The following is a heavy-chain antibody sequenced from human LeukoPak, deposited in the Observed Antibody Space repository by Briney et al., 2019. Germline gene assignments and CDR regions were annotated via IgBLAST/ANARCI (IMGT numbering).Heavy chain of an antibody. D-gene: IGHD3-10*01. CDR1: GGSISSGSYD. V-gene: IGHV4-61*09. CDR3: TRGRGI. Sequence: SETLSLTCTVSGGSISSGSYDWYWIRQPAGKGLEWIGHLYTSGSMSYNPSLKSRVTISVDTSKNQFSLKLTSVTAADTAVYYCTRGRGIWGQGTLVTVSS. J-gene: IGHJ4*02. CDR2: LYTSGSM.